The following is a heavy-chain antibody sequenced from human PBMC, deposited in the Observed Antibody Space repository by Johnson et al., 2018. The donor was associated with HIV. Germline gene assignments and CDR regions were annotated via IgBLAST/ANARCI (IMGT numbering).Heavy chain of an antibody. Sequence: VQLVESGGGVVQPGRSLRLSCAASGFTFSTYGMHWVRQAPGKGLEWVAVMWYDGSNKYYADSVKGRFTISRDNSKNTLYLQMNSLRAEDTAVYYCAKDQGSSSWTNDAFDIWGQGKMVTVSS. CDR3: AKDQGSSSWTNDAFDI. V-gene: IGHV3-33*06. CDR1: GFTFSTYG. J-gene: IGHJ3*02. D-gene: IGHD6-13*01. CDR2: MWYDGSNK.